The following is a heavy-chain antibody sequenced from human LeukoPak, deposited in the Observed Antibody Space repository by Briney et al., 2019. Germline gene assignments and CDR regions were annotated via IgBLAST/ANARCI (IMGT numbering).Heavy chain of an antibody. CDR2: IYTSGST. CDR3: ARDRADYGDYVGDWFDP. CDR1: GGSFSGYY. Sequence: PSETLSLTCAVYGGSFSGYYWSWIRQPAGKGLEWIGRIYTSGSTNYNPSLKSRVTMSVDTSKNQFSLKLSSVTAADTAVYYCARDRADYGDYVGDWFDPWGQGTLVTVSS. D-gene: IGHD4-17*01. V-gene: IGHV4-4*07. J-gene: IGHJ5*02.